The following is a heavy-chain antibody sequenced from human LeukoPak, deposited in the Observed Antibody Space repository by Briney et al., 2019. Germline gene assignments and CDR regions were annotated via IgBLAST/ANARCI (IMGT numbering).Heavy chain of an antibody. CDR3: ARELGYCSSTSCRNHDAFDI. Sequence: SETLSLTCTVPGGSVSSGSYYWSWIRQPPAKGLEWIGYIYYSGSTNYNPSLKSRVTISVDTSKNQFSLKLSSVTAADTAVYYCARELGYCSSTSCRNHDAFDIWGQGTMVTVSS. J-gene: IGHJ3*02. D-gene: IGHD2-2*01. CDR1: GGSVSSGSYY. V-gene: IGHV4-61*01. CDR2: IYYSGST.